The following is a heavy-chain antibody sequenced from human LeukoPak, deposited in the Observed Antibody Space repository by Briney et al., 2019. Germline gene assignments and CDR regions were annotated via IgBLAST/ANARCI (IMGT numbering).Heavy chain of an antibody. D-gene: IGHD6-19*01. CDR3: ARGYRSGHDREGFNY. J-gene: IGHJ4*02. V-gene: IGHV4-59*01. Sequence: SETLSLTCTVSGDSIGRYYWSWIRQPPGKGLEWIGYIYYSGTTNYNPSLKSRVTISVDTSKNQFSLNLTSVTAADTAVYYCARGYRSGHDREGFNYWGQGTLVTVSS. CDR1: GDSIGRYY. CDR2: IYYSGTT.